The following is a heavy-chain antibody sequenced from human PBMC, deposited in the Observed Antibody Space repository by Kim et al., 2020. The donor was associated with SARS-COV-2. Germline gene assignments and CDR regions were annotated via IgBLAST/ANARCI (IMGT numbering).Heavy chain of an antibody. CDR3: AKEGRYYYDSSGYFDY. CDR2: ISGSGGST. D-gene: IGHD3-22*01. Sequence: GGSLRLSCAASGFTFSSYAMSWVRQAPGKGLEWVSAISGSGGSTYYADSVKGRFTISRDNSKNTLYLQMNSLRAEDTAVYYCAKEGRYYYDSSGYFDYWGQGTLVTVSS. CDR1: GFTFSSYA. J-gene: IGHJ4*02. V-gene: IGHV3-23*01.